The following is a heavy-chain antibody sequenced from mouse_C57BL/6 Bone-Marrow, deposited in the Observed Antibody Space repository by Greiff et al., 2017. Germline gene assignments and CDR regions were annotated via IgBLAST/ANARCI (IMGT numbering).Heavy chain of an antibody. D-gene: IGHD1-1*01. CDR3: TREGVYYGSSYDAMDY. V-gene: IGHV5-9-1*02. J-gene: IGHJ4*01. Sequence: DVMLVESGEGLVKPGGSLKLSCAASGFTFSSYAMSWVRQTPEKRLEWVAYISSGGDYIYYADTVKGRFTISRDNARNTLYLQMSSLKSEDTAMYYCTREGVYYGSSYDAMDYWGQGTSVTVSS. CDR2: ISSGGDYI. CDR1: GFTFSSYA.